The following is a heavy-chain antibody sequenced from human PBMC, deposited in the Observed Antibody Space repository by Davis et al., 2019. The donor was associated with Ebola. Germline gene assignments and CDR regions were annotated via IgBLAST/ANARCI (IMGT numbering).Heavy chain of an antibody. CDR1: GFTFSHYW. Sequence: MPGGSLRLSCAASGFTFSHYWMSWIRQPPGKGLEWIGYIYYSGSTYYNPSLKSRVTISVDTSKNQFSLKLRSVTAADTAVYYCARRFADGSHNTLDYWGQGTLVTVSS. V-gene: IGHV4-59*08. J-gene: IGHJ4*02. CDR2: IYYSGST. D-gene: IGHD5-24*01. CDR3: ARRFADGSHNTLDY.